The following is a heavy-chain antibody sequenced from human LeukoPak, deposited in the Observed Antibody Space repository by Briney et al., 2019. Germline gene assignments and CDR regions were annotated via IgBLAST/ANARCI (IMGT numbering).Heavy chain of an antibody. CDR2: INSNGDEI. CDR3: ANWIGSSSRDY. V-gene: IGHV3-23*01. CDR1: GFTFSTYA. D-gene: IGHD6-6*01. Sequence: GGSLRLSCAPSGFTFSTYAMTWVRQAPGKGLEWVSGINSNGDEIYYADSVRGRFTISRDNSTNALYLQMDSLRAEDTAVYYCANWIGSSSRDYWGQGTLVTVSS. J-gene: IGHJ4*02.